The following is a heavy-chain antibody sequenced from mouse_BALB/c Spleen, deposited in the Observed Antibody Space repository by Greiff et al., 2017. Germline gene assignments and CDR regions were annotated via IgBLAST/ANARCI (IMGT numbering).Heavy chain of an antibody. CDR2: IDPENGNT. J-gene: IGHJ4*01. CDR3: ASGGTYAMDY. V-gene: IGHV14-1*02. Sequence: VQLQQSGAELVRPGALVKLSCKASGFNIKDCYMHWVKQRPEQGLEWIGWIDPENGNTIYDPKFQGKASITADTSSNTAYLQLSSLTSEDTAVYYCASGGTYAMDYWGQGTSVTVSS. CDR1: GFNIKDCY.